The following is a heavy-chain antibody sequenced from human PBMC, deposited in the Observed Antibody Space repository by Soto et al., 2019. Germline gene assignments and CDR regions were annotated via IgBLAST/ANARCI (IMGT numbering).Heavy chain of an antibody. CDR3: ARLGFNYDFLSGYYNVHHYYGIDV. Sequence: GESLKISCKGSGYRFTNYWIGWVRQMPGKGLEWMGIIYPDDSDTRYSPSFQGQVTISADKSINSVYLQWSSLKASDTATYYCARLGFNYDFLSGYYNVHHYYGIDVWGQGTTVTVSS. CDR2: IYPDDSDT. D-gene: IGHD3-3*01. V-gene: IGHV5-51*01. J-gene: IGHJ6*02. CDR1: GYRFTNYW.